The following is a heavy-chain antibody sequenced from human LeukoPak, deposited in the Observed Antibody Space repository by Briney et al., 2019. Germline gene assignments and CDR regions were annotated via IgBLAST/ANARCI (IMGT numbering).Heavy chain of an antibody. Sequence: SETLSLTCAVSGGSISSSNWWSWVRQPPGKGLEWIGEIYHSGSTNYNPSLKSRVTISVDKSKNQFSLKLSSVTAADTAVYYCASGYCSSTSCYGSVDYWGQGTLVTVSS. CDR2: IYHSGST. V-gene: IGHV4-4*02. CDR3: ASGYCSSTSCYGSVDY. CDR1: GGSISSSNW. D-gene: IGHD2-2*03. J-gene: IGHJ4*02.